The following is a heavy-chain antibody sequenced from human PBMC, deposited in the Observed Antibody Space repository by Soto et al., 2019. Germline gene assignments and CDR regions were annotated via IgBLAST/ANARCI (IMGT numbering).Heavy chain of an antibody. V-gene: IGHV4-31*03. CDR2: IYYSGST. Sequence: QVQLQESGPGLVKPSQTLSLTCTVSGGSISSGGYYWSWIRQHPGKGLEWIGYIYYSGSTYYNPSLKSRVTISVDTSKNQFSLKLSSVTAADTVVYYCAREGAESSGKNWFDPWGQGTLVTVSS. D-gene: IGHD3-10*01. J-gene: IGHJ5*02. CDR3: AREGAESSGKNWFDP. CDR1: GGSISSGGYY.